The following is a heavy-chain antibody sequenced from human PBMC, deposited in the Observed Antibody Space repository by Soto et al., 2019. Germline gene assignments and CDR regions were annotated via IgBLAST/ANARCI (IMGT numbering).Heavy chain of an antibody. V-gene: IGHV3-74*01. CDR2: IAGVGTGT. Sequence: GGSLRLSCAASGFTFTNYWMHWVRQVPGKGLVWVSRIAGVGTGTSYSDSVRGRFTISRDNAENTLYLQMNSLRAEDTAVYYCTTLFEYWGQGTPVTVSS. CDR3: TTLFEY. CDR1: GFTFTNYW. J-gene: IGHJ4*02.